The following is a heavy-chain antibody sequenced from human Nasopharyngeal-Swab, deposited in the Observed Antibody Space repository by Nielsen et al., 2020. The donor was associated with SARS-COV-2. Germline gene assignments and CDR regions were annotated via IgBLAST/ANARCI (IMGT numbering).Heavy chain of an antibody. Sequence: SQTLSLTCAISGDSVSSNSAAWHWIRQSASRGLEWLGRTYYRSTWNNDYAVSVKSRIIINPDTSKNQFSLNLRSVTAADTAVYYCARPRGPVRGVNNWFDLWGQGALVTVSS. J-gene: IGHJ5*02. CDR1: GDSVSSNSAA. CDR3: ARPRGPVRGVNNWFDL. V-gene: IGHV6-1*01. CDR2: TYYRSTWNN. D-gene: IGHD3-10*01.